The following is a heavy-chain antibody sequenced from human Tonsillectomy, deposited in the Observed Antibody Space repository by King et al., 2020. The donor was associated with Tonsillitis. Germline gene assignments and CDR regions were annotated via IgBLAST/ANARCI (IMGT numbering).Heavy chain of an antibody. CDR2: INHSGST. J-gene: IGHJ4*02. CDR3: ARGQTRIAVVRGVILRAAMFDY. V-gene: IGHV4-34*01. Sequence: VQLQQWGAGLLKPSETLSLTCAVYGGSFSGYYWSWIRQPPGKGLEWIGEINHSGSTNYNPSLKSRVTISVDTSKNQFSLKLSSVTAADTAVYYCARGQTRIAVVRGVILRAAMFDYWGLGTLLIVSS. CDR1: GGSFSGYY. D-gene: IGHD3-10*01.